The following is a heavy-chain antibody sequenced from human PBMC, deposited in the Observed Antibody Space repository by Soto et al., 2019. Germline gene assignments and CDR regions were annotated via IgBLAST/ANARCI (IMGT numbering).Heavy chain of an antibody. CDR3: ARDPDILDY. Sequence: QVQLVQSGAEVKKPGASVKVSCKASGYTFTSYGISWVRQAPGQGLEWMGWISVYNGNTKYAQKVQGRVTMTTDTSTRTAYMELRSMRSYDTAVYYCARDPDILDYWGQGTMVTVSS. CDR1: GYTFTSYG. J-gene: IGHJ4*02. V-gene: IGHV1-18*01. CDR2: ISVYNGNT.